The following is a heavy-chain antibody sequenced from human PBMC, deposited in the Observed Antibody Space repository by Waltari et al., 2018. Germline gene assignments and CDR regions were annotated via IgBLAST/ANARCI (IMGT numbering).Heavy chain of an antibody. V-gene: IGHV1-69*02. CDR3: AGGIGCSAPYGMDV. Sequence: QVQLVQSGAAVKKPGSSVKVSCKASGGAFSSYTISWVRQAPGQGLEWMGRNIPIHVIAKYAQKYKGRVTITADISTSTAYMELSSLMSEDTAVYDCAGGIGCSAPYGMDVWGQGTTVTVSS. J-gene: IGHJ6*02. CDR2: NIPIHVIA. D-gene: IGHD2-21*01. CDR1: GGAFSSYT.